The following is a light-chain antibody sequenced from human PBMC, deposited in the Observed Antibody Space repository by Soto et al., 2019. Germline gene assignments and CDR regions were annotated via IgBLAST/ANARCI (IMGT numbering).Light chain of an antibody. V-gene: IGKV3-20*01. J-gene: IGKJ2*01. CDR1: QSINY. CDR2: GAS. Sequence: EIVLTQPPGTLSLSPGERATLSCRASQSINYLAWYQQKVGQAPRLLIYGASTRATGIPDRFSGSGSGTDFSLTISRLEPEDFAVYYCQHYGSPPTYTFGQGTKVDIK. CDR3: QHYGSPPTYT.